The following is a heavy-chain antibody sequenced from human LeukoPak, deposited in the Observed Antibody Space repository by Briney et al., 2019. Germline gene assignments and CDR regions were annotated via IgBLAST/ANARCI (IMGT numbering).Heavy chain of an antibody. CDR1: GFTFSSYA. Sequence: PGGSLRLSCAASGFTFSSYAMRWVRQAPGKGLDCVSVISGSGGNTYYADSVKGRFTISRDNSKNTLYLQMNSLRAEDTAVYYCAKGNILTGYPIDYWGQGTLVTVSS. CDR3: AKGNILTGYPIDY. V-gene: IGHV3-23*01. J-gene: IGHJ4*02. D-gene: IGHD3-9*01. CDR2: ISGSGGNT.